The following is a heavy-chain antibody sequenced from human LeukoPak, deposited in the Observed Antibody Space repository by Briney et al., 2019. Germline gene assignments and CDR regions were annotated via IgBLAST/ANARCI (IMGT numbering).Heavy chain of an antibody. Sequence: GGFLRLSCAASGFTVSSNEMNWVRQAPGKGLEWVSYISSSSSTIYYADSVKGRFTISRDNAKNSLYLQMNSLRAEDTAVYYCARDRGYSYGSTYWGQGTLVTVSS. D-gene: IGHD5-18*01. CDR1: GFTVSSNE. CDR2: ISSSSSTI. CDR3: ARDRGYSYGSTY. V-gene: IGHV3-48*01. J-gene: IGHJ4*02.